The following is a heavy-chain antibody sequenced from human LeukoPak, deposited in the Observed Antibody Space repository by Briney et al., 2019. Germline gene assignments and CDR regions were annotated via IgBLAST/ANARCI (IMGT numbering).Heavy chain of an antibody. CDR2: IKQDGSEK. J-gene: IGHJ5*02. Sequence: PGGSLRLSCAASGSTFSSYWMSWVRQAPGKGLEWVANIKQDGSEKYYVDSVKGRFTISRDNAKNSLYLQMNSLRAEDTAVYYCAREYSSGWLGWFDPWGQGTLVTVSS. CDR3: AREYSSGWLGWFDP. D-gene: IGHD6-19*01. V-gene: IGHV3-7*01. CDR1: GSTFSSYW.